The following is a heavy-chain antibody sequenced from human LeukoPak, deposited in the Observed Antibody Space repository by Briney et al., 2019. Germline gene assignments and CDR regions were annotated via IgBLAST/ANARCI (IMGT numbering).Heavy chain of an antibody. D-gene: IGHD6-6*01. CDR3: ARGLGHSSSDY. J-gene: IGHJ4*02. CDR1: GVSFSDYY. CDR2: INHSGST. Sequence: SETLSLTCAVYGVSFSDYYWSWIRQPPGKGLEWIGEINHSGSTIYNPSLRSRVTISVDTSKNQFSLKLSSVTAADTDVYFCARGLGHSSSDYWGQGTLVTVSS. V-gene: IGHV4-34*01.